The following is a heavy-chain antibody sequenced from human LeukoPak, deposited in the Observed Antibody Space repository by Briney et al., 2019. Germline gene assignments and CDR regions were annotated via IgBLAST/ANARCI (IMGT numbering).Heavy chain of an antibody. D-gene: IGHD6-13*01. J-gene: IGHJ6*03. V-gene: IGHV1-18*01. Sequence: GASVKVSCKASGYTFSSYGISWVRQAPGQGLEWMGWISADNGNTNYAQKFQDRVTITADKSTSTAYMELSSLRSEDTAVYYCARVVGLTGYSSSWYSGYYYYMDVWGKGTTVTVSS. CDR3: ARVVGLTGYSSSWYSGYYYYMDV. CDR2: ISADNGNT. CDR1: GYTFSSYG.